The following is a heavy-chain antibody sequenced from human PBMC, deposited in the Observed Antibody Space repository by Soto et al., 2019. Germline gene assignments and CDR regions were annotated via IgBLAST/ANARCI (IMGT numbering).Heavy chain of an antibody. CDR3: ARDPGYCSSTSCQNVYYYYGMDV. Sequence: GTSVKVSCKASGYTFTSYYMHWVRQAPGQGLEWMGIINPSGGSTSYAQKFQGRVTMTRDTSTSTVYMELSSLRSEDTAVYYCARDPGYCSSTSCQNVYYYYGMDVWGQGTTVTVSS. J-gene: IGHJ6*02. V-gene: IGHV1-46*01. CDR1: GYTFTSYY. D-gene: IGHD2-2*03. CDR2: INPSGGST.